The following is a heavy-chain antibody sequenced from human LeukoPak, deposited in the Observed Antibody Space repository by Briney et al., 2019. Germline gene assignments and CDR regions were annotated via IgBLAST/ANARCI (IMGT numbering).Heavy chain of an antibody. CDR3: ARDRVAGIYNWFDP. V-gene: IGHV1-69*05. CDR1: GGTFSSYA. J-gene: IGHJ5*02. Sequence: SVKVSCKASGGTFSSYAISWVRQAPGQGLEWMARIIPIFGTANYAQKFQGRVTITTDESTRPAYMELSSLRSEDTAVYYCARDRVAGIYNWFDPWGQGTLVTVSS. D-gene: IGHD6-19*01. CDR2: IIPIFGTA.